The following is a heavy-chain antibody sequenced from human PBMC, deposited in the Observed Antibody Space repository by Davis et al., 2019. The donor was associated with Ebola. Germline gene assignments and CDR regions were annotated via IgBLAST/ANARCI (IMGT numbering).Heavy chain of an antibody. V-gene: IGHV3-11*06. CDR3: ARGPRKMATTNFDY. CDR2: ISISSGFT. Sequence: PGGSLRLSCAASGFSFSDYYMSWIRQAPGKGLEWVSYISISSGFTNYADSVKGRFTISRDNAKNSLYLQMTSLRAEETAVYYCARGPRKMATTNFDYWGQGTLVTVSS. D-gene: IGHD5-24*01. J-gene: IGHJ4*02. CDR1: GFSFSDYY.